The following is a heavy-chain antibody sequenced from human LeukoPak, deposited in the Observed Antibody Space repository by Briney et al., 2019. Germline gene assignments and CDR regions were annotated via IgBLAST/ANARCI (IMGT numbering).Heavy chain of an antibody. CDR2: ISSSSSYI. J-gene: IGHJ6*03. Sequence: GGSLRLSCAASGFTFSSYSMNWVRQAPGKGLEWVSSISSSSSYIYYADSVKGRFTISRDNAKNSLYLQMNSLRAEDTAVYYCARVLEGRWHTFGGVRDYYMDVWGKGTTVTVSS. CDR1: GFTFSSYS. CDR3: ARVLEGRWHTFGGVRDYYMDV. V-gene: IGHV3-21*01. D-gene: IGHD3-16*01.